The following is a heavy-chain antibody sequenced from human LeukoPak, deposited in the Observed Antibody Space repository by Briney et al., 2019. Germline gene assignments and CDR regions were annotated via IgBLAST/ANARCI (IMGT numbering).Heavy chain of an antibody. J-gene: IGHJ4*02. V-gene: IGHV3-21*01. CDR2: ISSSSSYI. Sequence: GGSLRLSCAASGFTFSSYAMSWVRQAPGKGLEWVSSISSSSSYIYYADSVKGRFTISRDNAKNSLYLQMNSLRAEDTAVYYCARRILRYFDWLSTLFDYWGQGTLVTVSS. CDR1: GFTFSSYA. D-gene: IGHD3-9*01. CDR3: ARRILRYFDWLSTLFDY.